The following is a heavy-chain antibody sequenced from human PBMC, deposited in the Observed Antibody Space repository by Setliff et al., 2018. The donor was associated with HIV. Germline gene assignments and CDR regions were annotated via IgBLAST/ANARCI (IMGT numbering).Heavy chain of an antibody. CDR3: AMVIGWNDAGDY. Sequence: PSETLSLTCTVSGGSISSYYWSWIRQPAGKGLEWIGRIYTSGSTNYNPSLESRVTMSVDTSKNQFSLKLSFVTAADTAVYYCAMVIGWNDAGDYWGRGTLVTVSS. D-gene: IGHD1-1*01. J-gene: IGHJ4*02. CDR1: GGSISSYY. V-gene: IGHV4-4*07. CDR2: IYTSGST.